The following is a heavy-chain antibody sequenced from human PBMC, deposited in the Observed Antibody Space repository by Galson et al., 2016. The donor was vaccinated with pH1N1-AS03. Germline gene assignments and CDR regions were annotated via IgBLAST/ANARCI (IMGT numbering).Heavy chain of an antibody. V-gene: IGHV2-5*02. CDR3: ARTAGWLPDF. Sequence: PALVKPTQTLTLTCTFSGFSLTTSAVGVVWIRQPPGKALEWLALIYWDDDKRYNSSLKSKLTITKDTSKNQVVLTMTNMGPVHTATYYCARTAGWLPDFWGQGTLVTASS. J-gene: IGHJ4*02. CDR2: IYWDDDK. CDR1: GFSLTTSAVG. D-gene: IGHD3-9*01.